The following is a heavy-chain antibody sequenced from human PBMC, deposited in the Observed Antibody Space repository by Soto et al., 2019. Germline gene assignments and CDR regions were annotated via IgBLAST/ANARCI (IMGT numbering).Heavy chain of an antibody. V-gene: IGHV3-21*01. CDR3: ARDLVRFKHYGMDV. Sequence: GGSLRLSCAASGFTFSSYSMNWVRQAPGKGLEWVSSISSSSSYIYYADSVKGRFTISRDNAKNSLYLQMNSLRAEDTAVYYCARDLVRFKHYGMDVWGQGTTVTVSS. CDR2: ISSSSSYI. CDR1: GFTFSSYS. J-gene: IGHJ6*02.